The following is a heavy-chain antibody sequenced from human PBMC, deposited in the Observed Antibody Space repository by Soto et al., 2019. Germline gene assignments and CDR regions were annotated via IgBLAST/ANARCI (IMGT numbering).Heavy chain of an antibody. J-gene: IGHJ4*01. Sequence: PGGSLRLSCAASGFTFSSYWMHWVRQVPGKGLVWVSRTNEDGTTINYADSVRGRFTISRDNAKNTLYLQMSSLRAEDTAVYYCARDIYGRDDYWGHGTLVTVSS. V-gene: IGHV3-74*01. CDR1: GFTFSSYW. CDR3: ARDIYGRDDY. D-gene: IGHD4-17*01. CDR2: TNEDGTTI.